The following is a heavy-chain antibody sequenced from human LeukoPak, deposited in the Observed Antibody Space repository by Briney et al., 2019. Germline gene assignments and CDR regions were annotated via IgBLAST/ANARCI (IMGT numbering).Heavy chain of an antibody. CDR3: ARMGIAAVGAYYFDY. V-gene: IGHV3-11*06. D-gene: IGHD6-13*01. J-gene: IGHJ4*02. Sequence: GGSLRLSCAASGFTFSDYYMSWIRQTPGKGLEWVSYISRNSYTNYADSVKGRFTISRDNAKNSLYLQMASLRAEDTAVYYCARMGIAAVGAYYFDYWGQGTLVAVSS. CDR1: GFTFSDYY. CDR2: ISRNSYT.